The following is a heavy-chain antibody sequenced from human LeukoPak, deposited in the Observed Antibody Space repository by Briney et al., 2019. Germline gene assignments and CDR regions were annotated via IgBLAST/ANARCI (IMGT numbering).Heavy chain of an antibody. CDR3: AREIYCSGGSCSLDAFDI. CDR1: GYSISSGYY. CDR2: IYYSGST. D-gene: IGHD2-15*01. V-gene: IGHV4-38-2*02. Sequence: SETLSLTCTVSGYSISSGYYWGWIRQPPGKGLEWIGSIYYSGSTYYNPSLKSRVTISVDTSKNQFSLKLSSVTAADTAVYYCAREIYCSGGSCSLDAFDIWGQGTMVTVSS. J-gene: IGHJ3*02.